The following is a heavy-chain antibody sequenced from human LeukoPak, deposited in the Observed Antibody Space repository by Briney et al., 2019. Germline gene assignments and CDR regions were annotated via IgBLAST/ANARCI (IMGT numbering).Heavy chain of an antibody. J-gene: IGHJ4*02. CDR1: GFTFSSYS. D-gene: IGHD4/OR15-4a*01. CDR3: ARDRTMGEFDF. CDR2: ITSSSSTI. V-gene: IGHV3-48*01. Sequence: GGSLRLSCAASGFTFSSYSMNWVGHAPGRGLEWVSYITSSSSTIYYADSVKGRSTISRDNAKNSLYLQMNSLRAEDTAVYYCARDRTMGEFDFWGQGTLVTVSS.